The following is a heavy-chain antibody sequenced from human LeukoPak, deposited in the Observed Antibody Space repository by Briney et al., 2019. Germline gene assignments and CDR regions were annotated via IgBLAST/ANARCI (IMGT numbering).Heavy chain of an antibody. CDR3: ARAAPSFSQQLRWFDP. D-gene: IGHD6-13*01. Sequence: SETLSLTCGVSGGAITNYYWNWIRQAPGKGLEWLGYIYYTGSTTYNPSVKSRITISLDTSKKQISLKLRSVTAADTAVYYCARAAPSFSQQLRWFDPWGQGTLVTVSS. V-gene: IGHV4-59*01. CDR1: GGAITNYY. CDR2: IYYTGST. J-gene: IGHJ5*02.